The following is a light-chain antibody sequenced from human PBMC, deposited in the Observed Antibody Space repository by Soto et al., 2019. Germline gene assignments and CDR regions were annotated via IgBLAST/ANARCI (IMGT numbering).Light chain of an antibody. CDR2: RNN. Sequence: QSVLTQPPSASGTPGQRVTISCSGSSSNIGSNTVNWYQQLPGTATKLLIYRNNQRPSGVPDRFSGSKSGTSASLAISGLQSEDESEYYCAAWDDSLNGVVFGGGTKLTVL. CDR3: AAWDDSLNGVV. CDR1: SSNIGSNT. J-gene: IGLJ2*01. V-gene: IGLV1-44*01.